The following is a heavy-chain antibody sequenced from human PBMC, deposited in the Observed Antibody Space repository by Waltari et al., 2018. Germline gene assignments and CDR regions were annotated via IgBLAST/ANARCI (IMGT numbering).Heavy chain of an antibody. CDR2: IYYSGST. V-gene: IGHV4-59*01. Sequence: QVQLQESGPGLVKPSETLSLTCTVSGGSISSYYWTWIRQPPGKGREWIGYIYYSGSTNYNPSLKSRVTISVDTSKNQFSLKLSSVTAADTAVYYCASSRIAYYDSSGVNYYGMDVWGQGTTVTVSS. J-gene: IGHJ6*02. D-gene: IGHD3-22*01. CDR3: ASSRIAYYDSSGVNYYGMDV. CDR1: GGSISSYY.